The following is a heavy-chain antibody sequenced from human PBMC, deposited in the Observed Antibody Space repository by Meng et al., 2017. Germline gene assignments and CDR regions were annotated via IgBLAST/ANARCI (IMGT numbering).Heavy chain of an antibody. CDR1: GFTFSSYA. CDR3: ARDPDIVGATHFDY. Sequence: VRLGESGGGVAQPGRSLRLSCAASGFTFSSYAMHWVRQAPGKGLEWVAVISYDGSNKYYADSVKGRFTISRDNSKNTLYLQMNSLRAEDTAVYYCARDPDIVGATHFDYWGQGTLVTVSS. V-gene: IGHV3-30*01. J-gene: IGHJ4*02. D-gene: IGHD1-26*01. CDR2: ISYDGSNK.